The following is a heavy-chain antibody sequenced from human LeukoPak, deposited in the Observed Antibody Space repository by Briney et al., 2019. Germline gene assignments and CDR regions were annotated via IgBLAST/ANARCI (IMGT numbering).Heavy chain of an antibody. V-gene: IGHV1-2*02. CDR2: INPNSGGT. J-gene: IGHJ4*02. CDR1: GYTFTGYY. CDR3: ARWELLLDYFDY. D-gene: IGHD1-26*01. Sequence: GASVKVSCKASGYTFTGYYMHWVRQAPGQGLEWMGWINPNSGGTNYAQKFQGRVTMTRDASISTAYMELSRLRSDDTAVYYCARWELLLDYFDYWGQGTLVTVSS.